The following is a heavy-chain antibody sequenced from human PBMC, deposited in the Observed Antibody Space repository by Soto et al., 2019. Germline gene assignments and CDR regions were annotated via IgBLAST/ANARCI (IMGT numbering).Heavy chain of an antibody. Sequence: QVQLQQWGAGLLKPSETLSLRCGVSGGSFNDYYWIWIRQSPGKGLEWIGEIHQSGSTRYNPSLTSRVTISVDTAKNQFSLKLNSMTAADTAVYYCARGGEQSVGVVYYYGMDVWGQGTTVVVSS. CDR1: GGSFNDYY. D-gene: IGHD3-16*01. V-gene: IGHV4-34*01. CDR2: IHQSGST. CDR3: ARGGEQSVGVVYYYGMDV. J-gene: IGHJ6*02.